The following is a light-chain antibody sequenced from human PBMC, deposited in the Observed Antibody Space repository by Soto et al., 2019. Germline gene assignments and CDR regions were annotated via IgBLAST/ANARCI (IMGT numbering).Light chain of an antibody. CDR3: CSYVGSSILM. V-gene: IGLV2-23*02. CDR2: EVN. CDR1: SSDVGSYNL. Sequence: ALTQPASVSGSPGQSITISCSGTSSDVGSYNLVSWYQQLPGKAPKLIIYEVNERPSGISDRFSGSKSGNTASLTISGLQGEDEADYYCCSYVGSSILMFGGGTKLTVL. J-gene: IGLJ3*02.